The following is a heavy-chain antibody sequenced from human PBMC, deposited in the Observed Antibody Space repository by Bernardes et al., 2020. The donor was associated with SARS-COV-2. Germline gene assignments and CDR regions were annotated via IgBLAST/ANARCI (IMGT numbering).Heavy chain of an antibody. CDR2: IASSGGAT. V-gene: IGHV3-23*01. D-gene: IGHD2-8*01. Sequence: GGSLRLSCTASGFIFKNYAMHWVRQAPGTGLEWVAGIASSGGATYYADSVKGRFTISRDNFRNTLFLQMNVVRGEDTATYYCARANGTNCANRICDGRWLDPWGQGTLVTVSP. J-gene: IGHJ5*02. CDR3: ARANGTNCANRICDGRWLDP. CDR1: GFIFKNYA.